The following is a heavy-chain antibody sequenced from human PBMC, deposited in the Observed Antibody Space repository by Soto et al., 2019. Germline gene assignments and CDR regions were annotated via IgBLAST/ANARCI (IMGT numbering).Heavy chain of an antibody. CDR1: GYTFTGYY. D-gene: IGHD1-26*01. CDR2: INPNSGGT. CDR3: ARGDYSGSYYDAFDI. J-gene: IGHJ3*02. Sequence: ASVKVSCKASGYTFTGYYMHWVRQAPGQGLGWMGWINPNSGGTNYAQKFQGWVTMTRDTSISTAYMELSRLRSDDTAVYYCARGDYSGSYYDAFDIWGQGTMVTVSS. V-gene: IGHV1-2*04.